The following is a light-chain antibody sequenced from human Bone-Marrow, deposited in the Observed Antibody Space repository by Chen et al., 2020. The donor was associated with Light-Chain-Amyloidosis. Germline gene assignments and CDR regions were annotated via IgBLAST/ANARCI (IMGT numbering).Light chain of an antibody. CDR3: SSYTITNTLV. V-gene: IGLV2-14*01. CDR1: SSDVGGDNH. CDR2: EVT. Sequence: QSALTQPASVSGSPWPSIPISCNGTSSDVGGDNHVSWYQQHTDKAPKLMIYEVTKRPSWVPYRFSGSKSDNTASLTISGLQTEDEADYFCSSYTITNTLVFGSGTRVTVL. J-gene: IGLJ1*01.